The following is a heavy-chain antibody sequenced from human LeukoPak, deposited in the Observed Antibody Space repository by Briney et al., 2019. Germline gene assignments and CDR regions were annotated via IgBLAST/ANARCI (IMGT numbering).Heavy chain of an antibody. J-gene: IGHJ4*02. CDR2: INHSGSI. Sequence: SETLSLTCAVYGGSFSGYYWSWIRQPPGKGLEWIGEINHSGSINYSPSLKSRVTISVDTSKNQFSLKLSSVTAADTAVYYCARPASKLGSFDYWGQGTLVTVSS. CDR1: GGSFSGYY. V-gene: IGHV4-34*01. CDR3: ARPASKLGSFDY. D-gene: IGHD1-7*01.